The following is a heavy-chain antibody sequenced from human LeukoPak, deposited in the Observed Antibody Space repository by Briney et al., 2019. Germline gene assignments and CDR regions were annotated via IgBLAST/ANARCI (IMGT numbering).Heavy chain of an antibody. Sequence: GASVKVSCKASGGTFNNFAISWVRQAPGQGLEWVGGIIPMSGTANYAQKFQGRVTITADESTSTAYMELSSLRAEDTAVYYCAKDHFVRFLEWSEYYFDYWGQGTLVTVSS. CDR2: IIPMSGTA. D-gene: IGHD3-3*01. CDR3: AKDHFVRFLEWSEYYFDY. J-gene: IGHJ4*02. CDR1: GGTFNNFA. V-gene: IGHV1-69*13.